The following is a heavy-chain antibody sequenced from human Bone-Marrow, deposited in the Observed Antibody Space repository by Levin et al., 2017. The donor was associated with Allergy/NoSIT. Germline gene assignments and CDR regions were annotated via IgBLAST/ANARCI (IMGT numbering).Heavy chain of an antibody. Sequence: SETLSLTCSVSGDFISNHYWNWIRQPAGKGLEWIGRIYDGGKPTYNLALKSRVTMSVDTSKNQYSLKLTSVSAADTAVYYCARADSDPQSKKWSMLGDWGRGILVTVSS. CDR3: ARADSDPQSKKWSMLGD. J-gene: IGHJ4*02. V-gene: IGHV4-4*07. CDR1: GDFISNHY. D-gene: IGHD2-15*01. CDR2: IYDGGKP.